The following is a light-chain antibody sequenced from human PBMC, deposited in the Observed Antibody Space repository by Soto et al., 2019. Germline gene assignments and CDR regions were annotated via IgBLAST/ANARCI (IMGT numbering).Light chain of an antibody. J-gene: IGLJ3*02. CDR1: SSNIGTNT. CDR3: AAWDDSLNGWV. V-gene: IGLV1-44*01. Sequence: QLVLTQPPSASGTPGQRVAISCSGSSSNIGTNTVNWYQQLPGMAPKLLIYGNNQRPSGVPDRFSGSKSGTSASLAISGFQSEDEADYYCAAWDDSLNGWVFGGGTKLTVL. CDR2: GNN.